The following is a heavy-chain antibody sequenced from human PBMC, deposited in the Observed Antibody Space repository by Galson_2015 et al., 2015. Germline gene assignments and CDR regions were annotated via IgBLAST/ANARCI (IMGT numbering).Heavy chain of an antibody. CDR3: AKGVHYGGPYF. D-gene: IGHD4-23*01. Sequence: SLRLSCAASGFTFSSYGMHWVRQAPGKGLEWVSAISGSGGSTYYADSVKGRFTISRDNSKNTLYLQMNSLRAEDTAVYYCAKGVHYGGPYFWGQGTLVTVSS. V-gene: IGHV3-23*01. CDR2: ISGSGGST. J-gene: IGHJ4*02. CDR1: GFTFSSYG.